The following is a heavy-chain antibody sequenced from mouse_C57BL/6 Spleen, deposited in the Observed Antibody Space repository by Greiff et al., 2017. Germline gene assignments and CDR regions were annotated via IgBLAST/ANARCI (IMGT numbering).Heavy chain of an antibody. CDR2: ISGGGGNT. V-gene: IGHV5-9*01. CDR3: ARRDGYFGSFDV. J-gene: IGHJ1*03. CDR1: GFTFSSYT. D-gene: IGHD2-3*01. Sequence: EVNVVESGGGLVKPGGSLKLSCAASGFTFSSYTMSWVRQTPEKRLEWVATISGGGGNTYYPDSVKGRFTISRDNAKNTLYLQMSRLRSEDTALYYCARRDGYFGSFDVWGTGTTVTVSS.